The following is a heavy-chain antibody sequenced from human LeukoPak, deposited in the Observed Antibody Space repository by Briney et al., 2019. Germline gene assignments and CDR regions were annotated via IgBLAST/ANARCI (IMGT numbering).Heavy chain of an antibody. D-gene: IGHD2-2*01. Sequence: GGSLRLSCAASGFTFSSYSMNWVRQAPGKGLEWISYIGISSGNTKYADSVKGRFTISGDKAKNSVYLQMNSLRVEDTAVYYCARDTKYAFNNWGQGTLVTVSS. CDR3: ARDTKYAFNN. CDR2: IGISSGNT. CDR1: GFTFSSYS. V-gene: IGHV3-48*01. J-gene: IGHJ4*02.